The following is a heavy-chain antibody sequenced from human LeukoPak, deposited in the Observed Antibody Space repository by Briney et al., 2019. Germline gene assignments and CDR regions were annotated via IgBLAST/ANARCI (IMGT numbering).Heavy chain of an antibody. CDR1: GFTFSSYS. J-gene: IGHJ6*02. CDR3: ARSDCSSTSCYGLNYYGMDV. D-gene: IGHD2-2*01. CDR2: ISSSSSYI. Sequence: GGSLRLSCAASGFTFSSYSMNWVRQAPGKGLEWVSSISSSSSYIYYTDSVKGRFTISRDNAKNSLYLQMNSLRAEDMAVYYCARSDCSSTSCYGLNYYGMDVWGQGTTVTVSS. V-gene: IGHV3-21*01.